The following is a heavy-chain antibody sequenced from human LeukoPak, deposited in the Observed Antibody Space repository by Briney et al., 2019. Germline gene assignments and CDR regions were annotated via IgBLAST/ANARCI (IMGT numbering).Heavy chain of an antibody. V-gene: IGHV4-39*01. CDR2: IYYSGST. J-gene: IGHJ4*02. CDR1: GGSISSSNYY. Sequence: SETLSLTCTVSGGSISSSNYYWGWIRQSPGKGLERIGSIYYSGSTYYSPSLKSRVTISVDTSKNQFSLKLSSVTAADTAVYYCARTVAGTLDFDYWGQGTLVTVSS. CDR3: ARTVAGTLDFDY. D-gene: IGHD6-19*01.